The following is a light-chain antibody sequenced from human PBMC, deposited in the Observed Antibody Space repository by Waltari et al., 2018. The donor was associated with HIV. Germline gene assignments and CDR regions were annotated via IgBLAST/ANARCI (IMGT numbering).Light chain of an antibody. J-gene: IGKJ1*01. Sequence: DIQVFQAPSIVSAFVGDRVNITCRANQTIGRSLTWYQYKPGRAPKLRVYGASSLQSGIPSRFSGSGSGTDFTLKISSLQSYDFATYFCQGGSGPRTFG. V-gene: IGKV1-39*02. CDR1: QTIGRS. CDR2: GAS. CDR3: QGGSGPRT.